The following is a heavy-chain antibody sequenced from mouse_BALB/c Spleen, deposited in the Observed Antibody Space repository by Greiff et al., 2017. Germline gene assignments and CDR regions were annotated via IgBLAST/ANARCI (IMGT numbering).Heavy chain of an antibody. CDR3: ARREDDGYSDYAMDY. J-gene: IGHJ4*01. CDR1: GFTFSSYY. D-gene: IGHD2-3*01. CDR2: INSNGGST. V-gene: IGHV5-6-2*01. Sequence: EVHLVESGGGLVKLGGSLKLSCAASGFTFSSYYMSWVRQTPEKRLELVAAINSNGGSTYYPDTVKGRFTISRDNAKNTLYLQMSSLKSEDTALYYCARREDDGYSDYAMDYWGQGTSVTVSS.